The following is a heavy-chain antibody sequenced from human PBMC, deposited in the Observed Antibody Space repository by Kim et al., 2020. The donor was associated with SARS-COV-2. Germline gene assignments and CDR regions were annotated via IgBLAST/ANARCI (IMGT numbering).Heavy chain of an antibody. J-gene: IGHJ6*02. V-gene: IGHV5-51*01. CDR3: ARLQPFGALYGMDV. D-gene: IGHD3-3*01. Sequence: SPSFQGQVTISADKSISTAYLQWSSLKASDTAMYYCARLQPFGALYGMDVWGQGTTVTVSS.